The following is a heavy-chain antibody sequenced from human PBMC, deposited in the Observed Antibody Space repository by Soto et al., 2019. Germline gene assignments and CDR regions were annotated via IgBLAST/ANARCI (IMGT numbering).Heavy chain of an antibody. V-gene: IGHV2-5*02. CDR3: AHSSTVSDAFDY. J-gene: IGHJ4*02. CDR1: GFSLSTSGVG. D-gene: IGHD4-17*01. Sequence: QITLKESGPTLVKPTQTLTLTCTFSGFSLSTSGVGVGWIRQPPGKALEWLALIYWDDDKRYSPSLKSRLTXXKXXSKNQVVLTMTNMDPVDTATYYCAHSSTVSDAFDYWGQGTLVTVSS. CDR2: IYWDDDK.